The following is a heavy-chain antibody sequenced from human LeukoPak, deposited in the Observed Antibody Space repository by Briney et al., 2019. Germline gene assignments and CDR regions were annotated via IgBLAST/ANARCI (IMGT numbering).Heavy chain of an antibody. V-gene: IGHV4-34*01. J-gene: IGHJ3*02. CDR3: ARGRPPITIFGAATHAFDI. Sequence: PSETLSLSCAVYGGSFSGYYWSWIRQPPGKGLEWIGEINHSGSTNYNPSLKSRVTISVDTSKNQFSLKLSSVTAADTAVYYCARGRPPITIFGAATHAFDIWGQGTMVTVSS. CDR2: INHSGST. D-gene: IGHD3-3*01. CDR1: GGSFSGYY.